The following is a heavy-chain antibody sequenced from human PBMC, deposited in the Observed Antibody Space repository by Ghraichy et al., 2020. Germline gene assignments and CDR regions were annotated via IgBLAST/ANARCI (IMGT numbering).Heavy chain of an antibody. D-gene: IGHD3-22*01. CDR1: GGSISRSSYY. Sequence: SETLSLTCTVSGGSISRSSYYWSWIRQPPGKGLEWIGSIYYSGSTFRNPSLKSRVTISVDTSKNQFSLRLTSVTAADTAVYYCVRHVADSSWYSYYFDYWGQGTPVTVSS. V-gene: IGHV4-39*01. CDR2: IYYSGST. J-gene: IGHJ4*02. CDR3: VRHVADSSWYSYYFDY.